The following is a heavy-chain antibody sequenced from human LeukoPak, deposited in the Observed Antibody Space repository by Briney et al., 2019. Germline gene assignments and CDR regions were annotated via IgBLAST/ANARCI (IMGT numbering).Heavy chain of an antibody. V-gene: IGHV1-8*02. CDR1: GYTFTSYG. Sequence: ASVKVSCKASGYTFTSYGINWVRQATGQGLEWMGWMNPNSGNTGYAQKFQGRVTMTRNTSISTAYMELSSLRSEDTVVYYCARCLPVPAAIPYYYYYYYMDVWGKGTTVTVSS. D-gene: IGHD2-2*01. CDR2: MNPNSGNT. CDR3: ARCLPVPAAIPYYYYYYYMDV. J-gene: IGHJ6*03.